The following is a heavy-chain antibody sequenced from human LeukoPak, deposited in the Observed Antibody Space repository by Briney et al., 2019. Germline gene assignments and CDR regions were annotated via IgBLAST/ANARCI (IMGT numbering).Heavy chain of an antibody. CDR2: IQYDGSIQ. J-gene: IGHJ5*02. V-gene: IGHV3-30*02. Sequence: GGSLRLSCAASGLMFNTYAMHWVRQAPGKGLEWVAFIQYDGSIQYYADSVKGRFTISRDNSKDSLYLEVSSLRPEDTAVYYCARLGYCDSGNCFSARPFDRWGQGTPVTVSS. CDR3: ARLGYCDSGNCFSARPFDR. D-gene: IGHD2-15*01. CDR1: GLMFNTYA.